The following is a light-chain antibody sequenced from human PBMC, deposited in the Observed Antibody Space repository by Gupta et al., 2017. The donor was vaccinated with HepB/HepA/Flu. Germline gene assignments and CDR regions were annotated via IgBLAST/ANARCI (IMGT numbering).Light chain of an antibody. CDR2: DND. V-gene: IGLV1-51*01. CDR1: SSNIGSNY. CDR3: ATWDINLSVVL. Sequence: VVAEPHSAPPPPAEKIAIPCSASSSNIGSNYVSWYQQVPGTAPKLLIHDNDKRPSGIPDRFSGSKSGTSATLGITGLQTADEADYYCATWDINLSVVLFGGGTKLTVL. J-gene: IGLJ2*01.